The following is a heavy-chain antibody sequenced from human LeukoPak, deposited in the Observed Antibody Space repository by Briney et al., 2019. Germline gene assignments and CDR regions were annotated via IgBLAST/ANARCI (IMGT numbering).Heavy chain of an antibody. V-gene: IGHV3-21*01. Sequence: PGGSLRLSCAASGFTFSSYSMNRVRQAPGKGLEWVSSISSSSSYIYYADSVKGRFTISRDNAKNSLYLQMNSLRAEDTAVYYCARDPPSKARMYYYYMDVWGKGTTVTVSS. CDR2: ISSSSSYI. CDR1: GFTFSSYS. J-gene: IGHJ6*03. D-gene: IGHD6-6*01. CDR3: ARDPPSKARMYYYYMDV.